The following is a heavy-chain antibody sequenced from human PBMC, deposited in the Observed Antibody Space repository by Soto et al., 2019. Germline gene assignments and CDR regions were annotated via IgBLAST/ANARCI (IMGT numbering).Heavy chain of an antibody. J-gene: IGHJ3*02. Sequence: GASVKVSCKASGYTFTSYNMHWVRQAPGQRLEWMGWINAGNGNTKYSQKFQGRVTITRDTSASTAYMELSSLRSEDTAVYYCARGLTMVRGVILDAFDIWGQGTMVTVSS. CDR3: ARGLTMVRGVILDAFDI. CDR2: INAGNGNT. V-gene: IGHV1-3*01. CDR1: GYTFTSYN. D-gene: IGHD3-10*01.